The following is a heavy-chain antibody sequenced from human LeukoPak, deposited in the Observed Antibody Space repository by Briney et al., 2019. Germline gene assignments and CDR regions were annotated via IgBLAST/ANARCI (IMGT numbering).Heavy chain of an antibody. J-gene: IGHJ3*02. CDR1: GFTFSRYW. CDR3: GVSPRREAFDI. Sequence: TGGSLRLSCTASGFTFSRYWMSWVRQAPGKGLEWVANIAQDGSEKYYVDSVKGRLTISRDNAKNSVYLQMNSLRAEDTAVYYCGVSPRREAFDIWGQGTMVTVSS. CDR2: IAQDGSEK. V-gene: IGHV3-7*01.